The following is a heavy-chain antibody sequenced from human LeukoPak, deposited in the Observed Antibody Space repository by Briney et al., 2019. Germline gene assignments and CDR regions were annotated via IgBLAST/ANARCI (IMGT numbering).Heavy chain of an antibody. CDR1: GFTFSSYE. J-gene: IGHJ5*02. CDR3: ARDLGFYGDYVPNWFDP. V-gene: IGHV3-48*03. Sequence: GGSLRLSCAASGFTFSSYEMNWVRQAPGKGLEWVSYISSSGSTIYYADSVKGRFTISRDNAKNSLYLQMNSLRAEDTAVYYCARDLGFYGDYVPNWFDPWGQGTLVTVSS. CDR2: ISSSGSTI. D-gene: IGHD4-17*01.